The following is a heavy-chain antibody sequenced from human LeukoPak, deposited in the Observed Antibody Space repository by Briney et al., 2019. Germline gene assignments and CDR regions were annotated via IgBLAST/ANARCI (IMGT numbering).Heavy chain of an antibody. J-gene: IGHJ3*02. D-gene: IGHD2-8*01. CDR2: IIPILGIA. V-gene: IGHV1-69*02. CDR3: ARGVSSYPTDAFDI. Sequence: SVKVSCHASGGTFRSYTISWVRQAPGQGLEWMGRIIPILGIANYAQKFQGRVTITADKSTSTAYMELSSLRSEDTAVYYCARGVSSYPTDAFDIWGQGTMVTVSS. CDR1: GGTFRSYT.